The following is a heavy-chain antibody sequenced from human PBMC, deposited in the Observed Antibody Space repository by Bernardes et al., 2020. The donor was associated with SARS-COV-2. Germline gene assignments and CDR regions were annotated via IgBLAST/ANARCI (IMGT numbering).Heavy chain of an antibody. Sequence: GGSLRLSCVVSGFTFGSRAMSWLRQAPGRGLEWVSSISGGAEMTYYADSVKGRFTISRDNSKNTLYLQMDSLATEDTAIYSCAKDAYHVYYDSAGYFDFWGRGTPVNVSS. CDR2: ISGGAEMT. CDR1: GFTFGSRA. D-gene: IGHD3-22*01. J-gene: IGHJ5*01. V-gene: IGHV3-23*01. CDR3: AKDAYHVYYDSAGYFDF.